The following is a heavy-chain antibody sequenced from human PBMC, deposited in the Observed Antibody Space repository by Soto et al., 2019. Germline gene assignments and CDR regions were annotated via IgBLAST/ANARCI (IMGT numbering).Heavy chain of an antibody. J-gene: IGHJ4*02. CDR2: IKQDGSEK. Sequence: GGSLRLSCAASGFTFSSYWMSWVRQAPGKGLEWVANIKQDGSEKYYVDSVKGRFTISRDNAKNSLYLQMNSLRAEDTAVYYCARLTGPQIAVAANFDYWGQGTLVTVSS. D-gene: IGHD6-19*01. V-gene: IGHV3-7*01. CDR1: GFTFSSYW. CDR3: ARLTGPQIAVAANFDY.